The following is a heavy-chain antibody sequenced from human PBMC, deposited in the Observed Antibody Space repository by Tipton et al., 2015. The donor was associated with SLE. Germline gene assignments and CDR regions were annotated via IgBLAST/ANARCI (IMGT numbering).Heavy chain of an antibody. CDR3: ARLGHFHWNDIHFRVLRGRIDS. J-gene: IGHJ4*02. D-gene: IGHD1-1*01. CDR1: GGSFNGYS. Sequence: GSLRLSCAVYGGSFNGYSWSWIRQPPGKGLEWIGEINDSGITDYKSSLKSRVTISLDPSKNQFSLTLSSVTAADTAVYYCARLGHFHWNDIHFRVLRGRIDSWGQGTLVTVSP. CDR2: INDSGIT. V-gene: IGHV4-34*01.